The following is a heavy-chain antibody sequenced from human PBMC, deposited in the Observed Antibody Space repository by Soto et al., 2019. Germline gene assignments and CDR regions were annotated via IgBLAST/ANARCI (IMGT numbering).Heavy chain of an antibody. Sequence: VESLKVSCKCSGDSFTSYWIGWVRQMPGKGLEWMGIIYPGDSDTRYSPSFQGQVTISADKSISTAYLQMNSLRAEDTAVYYCAKDVLDRYGSRDSPDYWGQGSLVTV. D-gene: IGHD4-17*01. CDR2: IYPGDSDT. CDR1: GDSFTSYW. J-gene: IGHJ4*02. CDR3: AKDVLDRYGSRDSPDY. V-gene: IGHV5-51*01.